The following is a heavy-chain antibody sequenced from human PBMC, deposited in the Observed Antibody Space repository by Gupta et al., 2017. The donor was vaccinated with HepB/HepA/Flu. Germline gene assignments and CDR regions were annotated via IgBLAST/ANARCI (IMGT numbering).Heavy chain of an antibody. V-gene: IGHV3-30*18. J-gene: IGHJ4*02. Sequence: QVQLVESGGGVVQPGKSLRLSCAASGFTFSSYGMHWVRQAPGKGLEWVAVISYDGSNKYYADSVKGRFTISRDNSKNTLYLQMNSLRAEDTAVYYCAKGGWELTTDYWGQGTLVTVSS. CDR1: GFTFSSYG. D-gene: IGHD1-26*01. CDR2: ISYDGSNK. CDR3: AKGGWELTTDY.